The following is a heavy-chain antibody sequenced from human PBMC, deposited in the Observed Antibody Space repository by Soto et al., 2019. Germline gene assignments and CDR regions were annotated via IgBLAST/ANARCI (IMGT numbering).Heavy chain of an antibody. J-gene: IGHJ6*02. CDR2: IYYSGST. Sequence: SETLSLTCTVSGGSISSSSYYWGWIRPPPGEGLEWIGSIYYSGSTYYNPSLKSRVTISVDTSKNQFSLKLSSVTAADTAVYYCARVGRCSSTSCYIIGLSVYGMDVWGQGTTVTVSS. CDR1: GGSISSSSYY. CDR3: ARVGRCSSTSCYIIGLSVYGMDV. D-gene: IGHD2-2*02. V-gene: IGHV4-39*01.